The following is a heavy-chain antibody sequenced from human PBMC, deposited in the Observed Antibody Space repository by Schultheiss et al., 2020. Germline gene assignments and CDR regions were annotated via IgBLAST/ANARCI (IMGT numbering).Heavy chain of an antibody. J-gene: IGHJ5*02. V-gene: IGHV3-48*01. CDR2: ISSSSSTI. D-gene: IGHD6-19*01. Sequence: GESLKISCAASGFTFSSYAMSWVRQAPGKGLEWVSYISSSSSTIYYADSVKGRFTISRDNSKTTLYLQMNSLRAEDTAVYYCARDGSSGWYEVNWFDPWGQGTLVTVSS. CDR1: GFTFSSYA. CDR3: ARDGSSGWYEVNWFDP.